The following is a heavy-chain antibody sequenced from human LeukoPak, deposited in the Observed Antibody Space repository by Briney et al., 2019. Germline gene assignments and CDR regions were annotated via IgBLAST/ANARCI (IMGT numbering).Heavy chain of an antibody. CDR1: GYTFTSYG. CDR2: ISAYNGNT. D-gene: IGHD6-13*01. J-gene: IGHJ4*02. CDR3: ASLPGIAAAGARTG. V-gene: IGHV1-18*01. Sequence: GASVKVSCKASGYTFTSYGISWLRQAPGQGLEWMGWISAYNGNTNYAQKLQGRVTMTTDTSTSTAYMELRSLRSDDTAVYYCASLPGIAAAGARTGWGQGTLVTVSS.